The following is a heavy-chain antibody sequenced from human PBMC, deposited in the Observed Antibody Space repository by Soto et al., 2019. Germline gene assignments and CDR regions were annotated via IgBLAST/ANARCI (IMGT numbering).Heavy chain of an antibody. Sequence: SGPTLVNPTQTLTLTCTFSGFSLTDRGVGVGWIRQPPGKPLEWLSLVFWDGEERYSASLNHRLDITKDSSKNQVVLRMANMGPLDTATYYCAHRRGYFYDSSGYSQFHDWGPGTLVIGSS. D-gene: IGHD3-22*01. CDR2: VFWDGEE. J-gene: IGHJ4*02. CDR3: AHRRGYFYDSSGYSQFHD. V-gene: IGHV2-5*02. CDR1: GFSLTDRGVG.